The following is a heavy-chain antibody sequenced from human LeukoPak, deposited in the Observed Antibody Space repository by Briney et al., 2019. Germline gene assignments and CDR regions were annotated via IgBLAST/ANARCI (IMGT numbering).Heavy chain of an antibody. D-gene: IGHD1-26*01. J-gene: IGHJ3*02. CDR1: GGSISSSSYY. Sequence: PLETLSLTCTVSGGSISSSSYYWGWIRQPPGKGLEWIGSIYYSGSTYYNPSLKSRVTISVDTSKNQFSLKLSSVTAVDTAVYYCARDTSGSYGVGAFDIWGQGTMVTVSS. V-gene: IGHV4-39*07. CDR3: ARDTSGSYGVGAFDI. CDR2: IYYSGST.